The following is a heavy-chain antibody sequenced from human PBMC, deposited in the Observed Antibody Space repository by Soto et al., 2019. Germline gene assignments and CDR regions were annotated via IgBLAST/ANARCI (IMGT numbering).Heavy chain of an antibody. D-gene: IGHD5-12*01. Sequence: ASVKVSCKASGYTFLSYGISWVRQAPGQGLEWMGWISAYSGNTDNAQRLQDRVTLTTDTYNNTAFLQMNSLRAEDTAIYYCATETTITHFDHRGQGTLVAVSS. CDR2: ISAYSGNT. CDR3: ATETTITHFDH. J-gene: IGHJ4*02. V-gene: IGHV1-18*01. CDR1: GYTFLSYG.